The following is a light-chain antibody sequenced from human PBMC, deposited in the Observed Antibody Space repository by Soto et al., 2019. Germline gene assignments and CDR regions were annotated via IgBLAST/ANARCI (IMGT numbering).Light chain of an antibody. CDR2: GAS. V-gene: IGKV3-20*01. J-gene: IGKJ1*01. CDR3: QQNGSTPRT. CDR1: QSISSSY. Sequence: EIVMTQSPASLSLSPGERATLSCRASQSISSSYLAWYQQKPGQAPRLLIHGASSMATGIPDRFSGSGSGTDFTLTISRLEPEDFAVYYCQQNGSTPRTFGQGTKVEIK.